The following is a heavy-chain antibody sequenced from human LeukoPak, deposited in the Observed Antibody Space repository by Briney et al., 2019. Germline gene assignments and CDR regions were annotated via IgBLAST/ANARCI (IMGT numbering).Heavy chain of an antibody. Sequence: PSETLSLTCTVSGGSISSGSYYWSWIRQPAGKGLEWIGRIYTSGSTNYNPSLKSRVTISVDTSKNQFSLKLSSVTAADTAVYYCARDGTVTMVRGVIGAFDIWGQGTMVTVSS. CDR3: ARDGTVTMVRGVIGAFDI. J-gene: IGHJ3*02. CDR1: GGSISSGSYY. V-gene: IGHV4-61*02. CDR2: IYTSGST. D-gene: IGHD3-10*01.